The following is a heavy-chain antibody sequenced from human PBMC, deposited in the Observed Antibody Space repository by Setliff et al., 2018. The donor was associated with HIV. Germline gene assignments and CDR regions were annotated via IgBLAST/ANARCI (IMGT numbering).Heavy chain of an antibody. Sequence: GSLRLSCAASGFTFSSYSMNWVRQAPGKGLEWVSFISSSSSYIYYADSVKGRFTISRDNVKNSLYLQMNSLRDGDTALYYCAKNTPSIINYPYYYYMDAWGKGTTVTVSS. V-gene: IGHV3-21*04. CDR2: ISSSSSYI. CDR1: GFTFSSYS. D-gene: IGHD1-7*01. J-gene: IGHJ6*03. CDR3: AKNTPSIINYPYYYYMDA.